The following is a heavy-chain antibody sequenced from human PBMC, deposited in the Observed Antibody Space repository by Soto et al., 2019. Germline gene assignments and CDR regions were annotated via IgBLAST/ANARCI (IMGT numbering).Heavy chain of an antibody. CDR2: INPSNGNT. J-gene: IGHJ4*02. CDR1: NYSFRSFG. CDR3: ARDPFYSGSNLQVGYFDS. V-gene: IGHV1-18*01. D-gene: IGHD1-26*01. Sequence: ASVKVSCKASNYSFRSFGISWMRQAPGQGLQWMAWINPSNGNTNYAQSLQGRVTLTTDTSTSTAYMELRSLRSDDTAVYYCARDPFYSGSNLQVGYFDSWGQGTLVTVSS.